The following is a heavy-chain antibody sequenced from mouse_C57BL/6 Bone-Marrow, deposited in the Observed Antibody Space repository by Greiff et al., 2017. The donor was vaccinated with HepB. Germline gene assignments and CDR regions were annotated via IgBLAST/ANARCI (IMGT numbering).Heavy chain of an antibody. D-gene: IGHD2-1*01. V-gene: IGHV2-5*01. J-gene: IGHJ4*01. CDR2: IWRGGST. Sequence: VKLKESGPGLVQPSQSLSITCTVSGFSFTSYGVHWVRQSPGKGLEWLGVIWRGGSTDYNAAFMSRLSITKDNSKSQVFFKMNRLQADDTAIYYCAKEEYGNYPLYAMDYWGQGTSVTVSS. CDR3: AKEEYGNYPLYAMDY. CDR1: GFSFTSYG.